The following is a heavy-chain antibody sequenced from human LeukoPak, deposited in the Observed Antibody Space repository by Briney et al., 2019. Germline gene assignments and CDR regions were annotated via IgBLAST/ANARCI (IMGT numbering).Heavy chain of an antibody. J-gene: IGHJ6*03. CDR2: ISAYNGNT. V-gene: IGHV1-18*01. CDR1: GYTFTSYG. CDR3: ARDADSSSWTYYYYMDV. D-gene: IGHD6-13*01. Sequence: GASVKVSCKASGYTFTSYGISWVRQAPGQGLEWMGWISAYNGNTNYAQKLQGRVTMTTDTSTSTAYMELRSLRSDDTAVYYCARDADSSSWTYYYYMDVWGKGTTVTASS.